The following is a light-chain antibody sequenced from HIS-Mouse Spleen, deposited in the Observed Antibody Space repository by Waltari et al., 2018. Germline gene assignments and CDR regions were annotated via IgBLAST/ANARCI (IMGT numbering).Light chain of an antibody. CDR3: HPRYSTPRT. V-gene: IGKV1-39*01. CDR1: QSISSY. CDR2: AAS. J-gene: IGKJ1*01. Sequence: DIQMTQSPSSLSASVGDRVTITCRASQSISSYLNWYQQKPGKAPKLLIYAASSLQSGVPSRFSGSGSGTDFTLTISSLQPSAFATYYCHPRYSTPRTFGQGTKVEIK.